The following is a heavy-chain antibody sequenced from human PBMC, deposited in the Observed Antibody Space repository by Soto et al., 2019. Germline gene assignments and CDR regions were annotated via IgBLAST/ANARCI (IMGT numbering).Heavy chain of an antibody. CDR1: GYSFTSYG. CDR2: ISTDNGNT. CDR3: ARDVPDTSLFFYYYGMDV. Sequence: QVHLVQSGAEVRKPGASVKVSCKASGYSFTSYGISWVRQAPGQGLEWMGWISTDNGNTNYAHNLQGRVSMTIDPSTSTAYMELWSLGSDDTVVYYCARDVPDTSLFFYYYGMDVWGQGTTVTVSS. J-gene: IGHJ6*02. V-gene: IGHV1-18*01. D-gene: IGHD2-21*01.